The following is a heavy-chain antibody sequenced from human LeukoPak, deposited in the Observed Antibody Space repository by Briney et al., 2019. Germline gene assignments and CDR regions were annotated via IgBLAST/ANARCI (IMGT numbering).Heavy chain of an antibody. V-gene: IGHV3-33*01. CDR3: ARGELRYFDWTDY. J-gene: IGHJ4*02. Sequence: TGGSLRLSCAASGFTFSSYGMHWVRQAPGKGLEWVAVIWYDGSNKYYADSVKGRFTISRDNSKNTLNLQMNSLRAEDTAVYYCARGELRYFDWTDYWGQGTLVTVSS. D-gene: IGHD3-9*01. CDR2: IWYDGSNK. CDR1: GFTFSSYG.